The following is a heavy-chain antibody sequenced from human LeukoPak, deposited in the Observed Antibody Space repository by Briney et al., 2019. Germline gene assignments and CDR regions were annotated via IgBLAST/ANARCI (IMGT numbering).Heavy chain of an antibody. Sequence: PSQTLSLTCTVSGASIRSGDYYRSWIRQPPGKGLEWIGYIYDSGSTYYNPSLKSRITISVDTSENRFSLKLSSVTAADTAVYYCARTRWNYYYYGMDVWGQGTTVTVSS. J-gene: IGHJ6*02. D-gene: IGHD4-23*01. CDR3: ARTRWNYYYYGMDV. CDR2: IYDSGST. CDR1: GASIRSGDYY. V-gene: IGHV4-30-4*01.